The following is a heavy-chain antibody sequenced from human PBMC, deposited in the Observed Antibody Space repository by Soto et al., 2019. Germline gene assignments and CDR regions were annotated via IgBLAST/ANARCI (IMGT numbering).Heavy chain of an antibody. CDR3: PGVALRGDNPYYFDY. J-gene: IGHJ4*02. CDR1: GGSISSGDYY. Sequence: PSESLSLTCTVSGGSISSGDYYWSWIRQPPGKGLEWIGYIYYSGSTYFNPSLKSRVTISVDTSKNQFSLKLSSVTAADTAVYYCPGVALRGDNPYYFDYWVQGTPVTVSP. D-gene: IGHD4-17*01. CDR2: IYYSGST. V-gene: IGHV4-30-4*01.